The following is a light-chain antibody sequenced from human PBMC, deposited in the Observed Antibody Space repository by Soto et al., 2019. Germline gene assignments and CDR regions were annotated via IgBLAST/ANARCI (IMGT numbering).Light chain of an antibody. J-gene: IGLJ2*01. CDR1: GSDAGGYNY. CDR3: SSYTSSTTLGVL. V-gene: IGLV2-14*01. CDR2: EVS. Sequence: QSALTQPASVSGSPGQSITISCTGTGSDAGGYNYVSWYQQHPGKAPKLMIYEVSNRPSGVSNRFSGSKSGNTASLTISGLQAEDEAAYYCSSYTSSTTLGVLFGGGTKVTVL.